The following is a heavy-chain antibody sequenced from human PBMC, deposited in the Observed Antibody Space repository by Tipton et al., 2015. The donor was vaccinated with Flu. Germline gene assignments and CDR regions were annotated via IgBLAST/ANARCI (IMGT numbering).Heavy chain of an antibody. J-gene: IGHJ4*01. CDR2: IFATGTA. Sequence: GEALGTHYWTWFRQPAGERLGWIGRIFATGTAIYNPSLRSRVTMSVDTSKNQFSLNLTSVTAADTAVYYCARLPRHYGDYPLDYWGPGIMVTVSS. V-gene: IGHV4-4*07. D-gene: IGHD4-17*01. CDR3: ARLPRHYGDYPLDY. CDR1: GEALGTHY.